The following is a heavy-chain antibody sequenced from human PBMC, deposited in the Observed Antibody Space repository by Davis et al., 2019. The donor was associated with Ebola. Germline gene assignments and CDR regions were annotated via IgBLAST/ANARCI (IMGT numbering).Heavy chain of an antibody. V-gene: IGHV3-7*03. Sequence: GGSLRPSCAASGFTLSSDWMSWVRQAPGKGLEWVANIKQDGSEKYYVDSVKGRFTISRDNAKNSLYLQMNSLRAEDTAVYYCARDLTYYYGSGVPGGMDVWGQGTTVTVSS. CDR1: GFTLSSDW. CDR2: IKQDGSEK. CDR3: ARDLTYYYGSGVPGGMDV. D-gene: IGHD3-10*01. J-gene: IGHJ6*02.